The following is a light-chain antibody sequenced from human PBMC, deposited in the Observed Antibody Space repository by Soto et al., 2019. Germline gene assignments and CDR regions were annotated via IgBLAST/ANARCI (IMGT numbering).Light chain of an antibody. Sequence: QSSLTQPASVSGSPGQSITISCTGTSSDVGSYNLVSWYQQHPGKAPKLMIYEGSKRPSGISSRFSGSKSGNTASLTISGLQAEDEADFYCCSYASSGTYVFGTGTKLTVL. V-gene: IGLV2-23*01. J-gene: IGLJ1*01. CDR2: EGS. CDR3: CSYASSGTYV. CDR1: SSDVGSYNL.